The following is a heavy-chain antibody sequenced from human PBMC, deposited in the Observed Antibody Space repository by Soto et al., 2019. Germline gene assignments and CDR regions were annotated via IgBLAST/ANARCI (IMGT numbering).Heavy chain of an antibody. V-gene: IGHV1-46*01. CDR2: INPSGGST. Sequence: ASVKVSCKASGYTFTSYYMHWVRQAPGQGLEWMGIINPSGGSTSYAQKFQGRVTMTRDTSTSTVYMELSSLRSEDTAVYYCARHLHSNSVHITPVSPDYWGQGTLVTVSS. CDR3: ARHLHSNSVHITPVSPDY. CDR1: GYTFTSYY. D-gene: IGHD6-6*01. J-gene: IGHJ4*02.